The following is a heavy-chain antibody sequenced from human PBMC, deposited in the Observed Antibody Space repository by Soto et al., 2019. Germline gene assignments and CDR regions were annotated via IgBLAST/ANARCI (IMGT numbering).Heavy chain of an antibody. CDR2: TYYRSKWYN. D-gene: IGHD6-13*01. V-gene: IGHV6-1*01. J-gene: IGHJ6*02. CDR1: GDSVSSNSAA. Sequence: SQTLSLTCAISGDSVSSNSAAWNWIRQSPSRGLEWLGRTYYRSKWYNDYAVSVKSRITINPDTSKNQFSLQLNSVTPEDTAVYYCARGENPAALRGADYYYYGMDFWGQGTAVTGSS. CDR3: ARGENPAALRGADYYYYGMDF.